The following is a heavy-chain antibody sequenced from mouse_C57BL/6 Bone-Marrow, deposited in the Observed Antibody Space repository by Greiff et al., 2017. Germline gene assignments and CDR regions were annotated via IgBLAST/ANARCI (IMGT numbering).Heavy chain of an antibody. CDR3: ARDGYYWYFDV. D-gene: IGHD2-3*01. J-gene: IGHJ1*03. CDR2: IDTSDSYT. V-gene: IGHV1-50*01. Sequence: QVKLKQPGAELVKPGASVKLSCKASGYTFTSYWMQWVKQRPGQGLEWIGEIDTSDSYTNYNQKFKGKATLTVDTSTSTAYMQLSSLTSEDAAVYYCARDGYYWYFDVWGTGTTVTVSS. CDR1: GYTFTSYW.